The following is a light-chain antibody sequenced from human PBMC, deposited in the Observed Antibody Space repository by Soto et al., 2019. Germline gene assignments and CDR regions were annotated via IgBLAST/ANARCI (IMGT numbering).Light chain of an antibody. J-gene: IGKJ1*01. Sequence: EIVLTQSPGTLSLSPGERATLSCRASQSVSSSYLAWYQQKPGQAPRLLIYGASSRATGIPDRFSGSRSETDFTLTISRLEPADFAVYYCQEYGSSSWTFGQGTKVEIK. V-gene: IGKV3-20*01. CDR3: QEYGSSSWT. CDR2: GAS. CDR1: QSVSSSY.